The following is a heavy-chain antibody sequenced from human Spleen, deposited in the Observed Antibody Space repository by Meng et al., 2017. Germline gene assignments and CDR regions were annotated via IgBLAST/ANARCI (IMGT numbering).Heavy chain of an antibody. CDR1: GFTFSDHY. V-gene: IGHV3-72*01. CDR3: AVWFGERGGS. D-gene: IGHD3-10*01. J-gene: IGHJ4*02. CDR2: SKHKANSYTT. Sequence: GESLKISCAASGFTFSDHYMDWVRQAPGKGLEWVGRSKHKANSYTTEYAASVKGRFTISRDDSKNSLYLQMNSLKTEDTAVYYCAVWFGERGGSWGPGTLVTVSS.